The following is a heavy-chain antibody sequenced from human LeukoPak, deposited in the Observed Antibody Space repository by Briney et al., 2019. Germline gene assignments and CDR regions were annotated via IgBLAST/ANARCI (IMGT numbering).Heavy chain of an antibody. CDR1: GGTFSTYA. CDR3: ATGDRRLQFYYYYMDV. Sequence: ASVKVSCKASGGTFSTYAISWVRQAPGQGLEWMGGIVPIFGATNYAQKFQDRVTITTDESTSTAYMELSSLRSEDTAVYYCATGDRRLQFYYYYMDVWGKGTTVTVSS. CDR2: IVPIFGAT. J-gene: IGHJ6*03. V-gene: IGHV1-69*05. D-gene: IGHD5-24*01.